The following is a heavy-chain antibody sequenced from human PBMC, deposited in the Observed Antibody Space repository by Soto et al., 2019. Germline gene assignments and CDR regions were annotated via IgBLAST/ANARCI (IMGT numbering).Heavy chain of an antibody. J-gene: IGHJ6*02. CDR1: GFTFIKYA. D-gene: IGHD3-3*01. V-gene: IGHV3-23*01. CDR2: ISGSGGST. Sequence: GGSLRLSCAASGFTFIKYAMSWVRQAPGEGLEWVSGISGSGGSTYYADSVKGRFTISRDNSKNTLYLQMNSLRAEDTAVYYCAKQPYYDFWSGYNYGMDVWGQGTTVTVSS. CDR3: AKQPYYDFWSGYNYGMDV.